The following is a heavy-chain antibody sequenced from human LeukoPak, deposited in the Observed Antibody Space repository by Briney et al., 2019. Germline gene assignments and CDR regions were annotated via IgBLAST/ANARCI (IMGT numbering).Heavy chain of an antibody. CDR1: GGSISSYY. CDR3: ARLLPRLSGSYYHVFDY. Sequence: PSETLSLTCTVSGGSISSYYWSWIRQPPGKGLEWIGYIYYSGSTNYHPSLKSRVTISVDQSKNHFSLKLSSVTAADTAVYYCARLLPRLSGSYYHVFDYWGQGTLVTVSS. CDR2: IYYSGST. J-gene: IGHJ4*02. D-gene: IGHD3-10*01. V-gene: IGHV4-59*08.